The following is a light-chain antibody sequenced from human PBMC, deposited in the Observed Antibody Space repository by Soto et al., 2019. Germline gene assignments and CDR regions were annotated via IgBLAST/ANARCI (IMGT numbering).Light chain of an antibody. V-gene: IGKV1-5*01. CDR2: AAS. Sequence: DIQLIQSPATLSASVGDRITITCRASENIFKFLAWYQQRSGSAPNLLIYAASDLESGVPSRFSGSGSGTEFPLTIDNLQPDDSSTYYCHHYNTPSVTFGGGTKVDVK. J-gene: IGKJ4*01. CDR3: HHYNTPSVT. CDR1: ENIFKF.